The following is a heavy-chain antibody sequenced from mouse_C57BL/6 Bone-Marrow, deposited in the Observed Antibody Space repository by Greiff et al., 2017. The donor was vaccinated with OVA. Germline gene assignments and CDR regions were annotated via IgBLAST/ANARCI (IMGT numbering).Heavy chain of an antibody. J-gene: IGHJ1*03. D-gene: IGHD1-1*01. Sequence: EVKVVESGGGLVKPGGSLKLSCAASGFTFSSYAMSWVRQTPEKRLEWVATISDGGSYTYYPDNVKGRFTISRDNAKNNLYLQMSHLKSEDTAMYYCARRGGITTVVATGGYFDVWGTGTTVTVSS. CDR1: GFTFSSYA. CDR2: ISDGGSYT. V-gene: IGHV5-4*03. CDR3: ARRGGITTVVATGGYFDV.